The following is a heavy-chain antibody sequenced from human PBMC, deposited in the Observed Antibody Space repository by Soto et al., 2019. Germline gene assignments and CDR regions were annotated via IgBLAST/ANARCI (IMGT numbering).Heavy chain of an antibody. J-gene: IGHJ4*02. CDR1: GGSIDSFY. CDR2: IYYTGST. CDR3: ASVKYGPGSYPHTFDY. V-gene: IGHV4-59*01. D-gene: IGHD3-10*01. Sequence: SETLSLTCTVSGGSIDSFYWSWIRQSPGKGLEWIGYIYYTGSTVYNPSLKTRVTISLDTSKTQFSLKLRSVTAADTAVYYCASVKYGPGSYPHTFDYWGQGALVTVPS.